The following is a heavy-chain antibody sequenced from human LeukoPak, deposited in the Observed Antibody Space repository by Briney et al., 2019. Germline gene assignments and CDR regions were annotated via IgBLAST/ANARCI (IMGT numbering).Heavy chain of an antibody. CDR2: IYSGGST. J-gene: IGHJ4*02. D-gene: IGHD3-22*01. CDR3: AKDTPTYYYDSSGYPPSDY. CDR1: GFTVSSNY. V-gene: IGHV3-53*01. Sequence: GGSLRLSCAASGFTVSSNYMSWVRQAPGKGLEWVSVIYSGGSTYYADSVKGRFTISRDNSKNTLYLQMNSLRAEDTAVYYCAKDTPTYYYDSSGYPPSDYWGQGTLVTVSS.